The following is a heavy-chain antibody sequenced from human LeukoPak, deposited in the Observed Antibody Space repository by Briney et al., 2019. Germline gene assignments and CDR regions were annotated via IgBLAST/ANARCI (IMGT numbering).Heavy chain of an antibody. Sequence: GGSLRLSCAASGLTVSSNYMNWVRQAPGKGLEFVSIIYSGGNTYYADSMKGRCTISRDNSKNTLYLQMNSLRAEATAVYVYARQRRYCNSDTCYSGHDYWGQGALVTVSS. CDR3: ARQRRYCNSDTCYSGHDY. V-gene: IGHV3-53*01. J-gene: IGHJ4*02. CDR1: GLTVSSNY. CDR2: IYSGGNT. D-gene: IGHD2-15*01.